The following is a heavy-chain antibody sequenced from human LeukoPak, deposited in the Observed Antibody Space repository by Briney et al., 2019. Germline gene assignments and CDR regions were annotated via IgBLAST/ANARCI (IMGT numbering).Heavy chain of an antibody. D-gene: IGHD2-15*01. CDR3: AKSYCSGGSCYSDLPYYFDF. CDR1: GFTFSSYA. V-gene: IGHV3-23*01. J-gene: IGHJ4*02. Sequence: GGSLRLSCAASGFTFSSYAMNWVRQAPGKGLEWVSAIIGSGGSTYYADSVKGRFTISRDNSKNTLYLQMNSLRAEDTAVYYCAKSYCSGGSCYSDLPYYFDFWGQGTPVTVSS. CDR2: IIGSGGST.